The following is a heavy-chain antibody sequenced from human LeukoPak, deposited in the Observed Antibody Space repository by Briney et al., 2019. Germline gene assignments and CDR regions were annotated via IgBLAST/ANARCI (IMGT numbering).Heavy chain of an antibody. V-gene: IGHV1-69*05. J-gene: IGHJ4*02. D-gene: IGHD3-22*01. Sequence: GASVKVSCKASGGTFSSYAISWVRQAPGQGLEWMGRIIPIFGTANYAQKFQGRVTITTDESTSTAYMELSSLRSEDTAVYHCARTSGYYSDYWGQGTLVTVSS. CDR2: IIPIFGTA. CDR3: ARTSGYYSDY. CDR1: GGTFSSYA.